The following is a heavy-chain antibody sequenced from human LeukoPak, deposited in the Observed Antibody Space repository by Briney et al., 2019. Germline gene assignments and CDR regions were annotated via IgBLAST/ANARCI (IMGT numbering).Heavy chain of an antibody. D-gene: IGHD3-22*01. CDR3: ARSSAHFDY. CDR1: GFTFSSYA. J-gene: IGHJ4*02. CDR2: ISYDGSNK. V-gene: IGHV3-30-3*01. Sequence: PGGSLRLSCAASGFTFSSYAMHWVRQAPGKGLEWVAVISYDGSNKYYADSVKGRFTISRDNSKNTLYLQMNSLRAEDTAVYYCARSSAHFDYWGQGTLVTVSS.